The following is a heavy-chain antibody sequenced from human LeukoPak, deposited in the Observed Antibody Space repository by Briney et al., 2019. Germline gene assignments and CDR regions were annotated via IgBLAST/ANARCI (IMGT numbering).Heavy chain of an antibody. Sequence: GGSLRLSCAASGFTFSDYCMAWIRQAPGKGLEWVSYIKSSGSPIYYADPVKGRFTVSRDNAKNSLYLQMNSLRAEDTAVYYCAREGLRHRGYGYWGQGTLVTVSS. V-gene: IGHV3-11*01. D-gene: IGHD3-22*01. CDR2: IKSSGSPI. J-gene: IGHJ4*02. CDR3: AREGLRHRGYGY. CDR1: GFTFSDYC.